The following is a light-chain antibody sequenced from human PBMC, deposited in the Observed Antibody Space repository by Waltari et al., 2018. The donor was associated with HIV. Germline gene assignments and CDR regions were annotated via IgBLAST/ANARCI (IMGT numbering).Light chain of an antibody. CDR1: KLGDKY. CDR2: QDS. J-gene: IGLJ2*01. CDR3: QAWDSSVV. V-gene: IGLV3-1*01. Sequence: SYELTQPPSVSVSPGQTASITCSGDKLGDKYACWYQQKPGQSPVLVIYQDSKRPAGSPERFSGSSSGNTATLTSSETHGMDEADYYCQAWDSSVVFGGGTKLTVL.